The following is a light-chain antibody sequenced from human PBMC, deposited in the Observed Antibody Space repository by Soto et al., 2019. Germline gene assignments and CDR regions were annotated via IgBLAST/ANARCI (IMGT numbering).Light chain of an antibody. CDR2: GAS. CDR1: QSVTNN. CDR3: QQYNNWPLT. Sequence: EIVMTQSPATLSVSPGERVTLSCRASQSVTNNLAWYQQKPGQAPRLLIYGASTRATGVPARFGGSGSGTEFTLIISSLQSEDFAIYHCQQYNNWPLTFGGGTKVEI. J-gene: IGKJ4*01. V-gene: IGKV3-15*01.